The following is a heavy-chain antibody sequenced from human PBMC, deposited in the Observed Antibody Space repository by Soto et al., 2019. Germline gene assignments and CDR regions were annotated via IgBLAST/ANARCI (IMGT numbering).Heavy chain of an antibody. CDR1: GFSLSTSGMC. CDR3: ARIQDYIWGSYPNDF. CDR2: IFSNGEK. D-gene: IGHD3-16*02. J-gene: IGHJ4*02. Sequence: SGATLVNPTQTLTLTCTFSGFSLSTSGMCVSWIRQPPGKPLEWRAHIFSNGEKPYSTSTFNRLTISKDASNAQVVLTMTYMGTVDTATSFCARIQDYIWGSYPNDFWGQGSLVTASS. V-gene: IGHV2-26*01.